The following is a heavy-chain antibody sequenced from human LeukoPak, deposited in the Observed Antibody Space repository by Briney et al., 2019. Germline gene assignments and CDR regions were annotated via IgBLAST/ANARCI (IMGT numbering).Heavy chain of an antibody. D-gene: IGHD6-13*01. V-gene: IGHV3-23*01. J-gene: IGHJ4*02. CDR3: ARDWYEDY. CDR2: ISSSVGST. Sequence: GSLRLSCAASGFIFSSYAMTWVRQAPGKGLEWVSAISSSVGSTYYADSVKGRFTISRDNSKNTLYLQMNSLRAEDTAVYYCARDWYEDYWGQGTLVTVSS. CDR1: GFIFSSYA.